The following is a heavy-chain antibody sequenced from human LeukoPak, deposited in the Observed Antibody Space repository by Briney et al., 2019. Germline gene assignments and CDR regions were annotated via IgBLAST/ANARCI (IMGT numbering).Heavy chain of an antibody. Sequence: GGALRLSCAASGLPFSSYVMKWVRQAPGKGLEWVDRNKSKTDVRTTDYAAPVKGRFTISNVDSRHTLYLQVNSLKTEDTAVYYCTTGNWGSFSYWGQGTLVTVSS. J-gene: IGHJ4*02. CDR3: TTGNWGSFSY. CDR2: NKSKTDVRTT. V-gene: IGHV3-15*07. CDR1: GLPFSSYV. D-gene: IGHD7-27*01.